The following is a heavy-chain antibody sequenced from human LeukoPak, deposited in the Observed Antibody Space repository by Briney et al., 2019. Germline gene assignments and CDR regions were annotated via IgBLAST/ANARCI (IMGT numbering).Heavy chain of an antibody. D-gene: IGHD2-8*01. CDR3: AKWASDNRAFAL. CDR2: IYYSGIT. V-gene: IGHV4-31*03. CDR1: GGSISSGGYY. J-gene: IGHJ4*02. Sequence: PSETLSLTCTVSGGSISSGGYYWTWIRQHPGKGLEWIGYIYYSGITYYNPSLKSRLTISVDTSEKQFSLRLTSVTAADTAVYFCAKWASDNRAFALWGQGTLVTVSS.